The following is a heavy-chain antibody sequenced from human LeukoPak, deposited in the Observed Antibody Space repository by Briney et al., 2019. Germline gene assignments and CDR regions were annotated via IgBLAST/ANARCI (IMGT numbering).Heavy chain of an antibody. J-gene: IGHJ4*02. CDR1: GGSFSGYY. V-gene: IGHV4-34*01. CDR2: INHSGST. Sequence: SETLSLTCAVYGGSFSGYYWSWIRQPPGKGLEWIGEINHSGSTNYNPSLKSRVTISVDTSKNQFSLKLSSVTAADTAVYYCARGGQGLVAWYFDYWGQGTLVTASS. CDR3: ARGGQGLVAWYFDY. D-gene: IGHD6-19*01.